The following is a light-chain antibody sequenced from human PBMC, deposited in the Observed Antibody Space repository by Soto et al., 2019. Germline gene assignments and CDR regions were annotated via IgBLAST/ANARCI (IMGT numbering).Light chain of an antibody. CDR1: SSDVGNYNL. CDR2: DVS. CDR3: CSYAGDSYV. Sequence: VLTQPASVSGSPGQSITISCTGTSSDVGNYNLVSWYQQHPGKAPKLMIYDVSKRPSGVSNRFFGSKSGNTASLTISGLQADDEADYYCCSYAGDSYVFGTGTKVTVL. J-gene: IGLJ1*01. V-gene: IGLV2-23*02.